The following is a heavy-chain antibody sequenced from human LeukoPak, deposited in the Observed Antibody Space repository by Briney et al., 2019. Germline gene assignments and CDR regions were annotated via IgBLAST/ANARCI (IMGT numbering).Heavy chain of an antibody. D-gene: IGHD3-22*01. CDR2: IKQDGSEK. Sequence: PGGSLRLSCAASGFTFSSYWMSWVRQAPGKGLEWVANIKQDGSEKYYVDSVKGRFTISRDSAKNSLYLQMNSLRAEDTAVYYCARAYYYDSSGYPVFDYWGQGTLVTVSS. CDR1: GFTFSSYW. CDR3: ARAYYYDSSGYPVFDY. V-gene: IGHV3-7*01. J-gene: IGHJ4*02.